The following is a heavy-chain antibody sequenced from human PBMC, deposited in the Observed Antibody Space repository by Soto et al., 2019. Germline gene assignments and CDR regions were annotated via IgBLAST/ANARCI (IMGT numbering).Heavy chain of an antibody. Sequence: QVQLQESGPGLVKPSETLSLTCTVSGGSISTYYWSRIRQPPGKGLEWIGYIYYSGSASYNPSLKSRVTISLDTSKNQFSLRLSSVTAADTAVYYCARGGHCTNGVCSALDYWGQGTLVTVSS. V-gene: IGHV4-59*08. CDR2: IYYSGSA. J-gene: IGHJ4*02. CDR3: ARGGHCTNGVCSALDY. D-gene: IGHD2-8*01. CDR1: GGSISTYY.